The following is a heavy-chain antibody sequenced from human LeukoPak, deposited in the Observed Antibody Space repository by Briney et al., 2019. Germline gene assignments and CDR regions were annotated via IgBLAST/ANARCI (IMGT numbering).Heavy chain of an antibody. CDR2: ISNSGGST. CDR1: GFTFSRNA. CDR3: AGNYDILTGYAH. D-gene: IGHD3-9*01. V-gene: IGHV3-23*01. Sequence: GGSLRLSCAASGFTFSRNAMNWVRQAPEKGLEWVSGISNSGGSTYYADSVKGRFTISRDNSKNTLYLQMNSLRAEDTAVYYCAGNYDILTGYAHWGQGTLVTVSS. J-gene: IGHJ4*02.